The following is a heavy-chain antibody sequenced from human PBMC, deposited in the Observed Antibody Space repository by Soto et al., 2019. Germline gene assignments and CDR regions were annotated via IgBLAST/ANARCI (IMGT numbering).Heavy chain of an antibody. CDR2: IYHSGST. CDR1: GGSVSSSNW. J-gene: IGHJ6*02. D-gene: IGHD5-12*01. CDR3: LATYSGYERDYYYGMDV. V-gene: IGHV4-4*02. Sequence: KTSETLSLTCAGSGGSVSSSNWRSWVRQPPGKGLEWIGEIYHSGSTNYNPSLKSRVTISVDKSKNQFSLKLSSVTAADTAVYYCLATYSGYERDYYYGMDVWGQGTTVTVSS.